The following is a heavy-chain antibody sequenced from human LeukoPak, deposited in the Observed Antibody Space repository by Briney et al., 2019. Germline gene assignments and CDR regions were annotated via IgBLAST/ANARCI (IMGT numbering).Heavy chain of an antibody. CDR2: FDPEDGET. D-gene: IGHD3-22*01. CDR1: GYTLTELS. CDR3: AKPYYYDSSGYYYFDY. J-gene: IGHJ4*02. V-gene: IGHV1-24*01. Sequence: ASVKVSCKVSGYTLTELSMHWVRQAPGKGLEWMGGFDPEDGETIYAQKFQGRVTMTEDTSTDTAYVELSSLRSEDTAVYYCAKPYYYDSSGYYYFDYWGQGTLVTVSS.